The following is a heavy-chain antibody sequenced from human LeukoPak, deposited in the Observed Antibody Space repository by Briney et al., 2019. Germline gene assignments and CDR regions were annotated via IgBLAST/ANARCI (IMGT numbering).Heavy chain of an antibody. J-gene: IGHJ4*02. Sequence: GRSLRLSCAASGFTFSSHGMYWVRQAPGKGLEWVTVIWYDGSNKYYADSVKGRFTLSRDDSRNTVYLQLNNLRVEDTAIYYCARASWVSDPDAVRWGQGTQVTVSS. CDR3: ARASWVSDPDAVR. CDR2: IWYDGSNK. D-gene: IGHD3-10*01. V-gene: IGHV3-33*01. CDR1: GFTFSSHG.